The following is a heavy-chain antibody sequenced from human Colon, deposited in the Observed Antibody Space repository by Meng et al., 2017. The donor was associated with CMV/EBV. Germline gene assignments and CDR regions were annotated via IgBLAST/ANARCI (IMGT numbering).Heavy chain of an antibody. D-gene: IGHD3-10*01. J-gene: IGHJ5*02. Sequence: CEASGFSFTDSWMSWVRQAPGKGLEWVGRIQKIRDGGTTDFAAPVKGRFTMSRDDSENTLYLQMNSLRSEDTAVYFCIREWYGEFSWGQGTLVTVSS. V-gene: IGHV3-15*01. CDR2: IQKIRDGGTT. CDR3: IREWYGEFS. CDR1: GFSFTDSW.